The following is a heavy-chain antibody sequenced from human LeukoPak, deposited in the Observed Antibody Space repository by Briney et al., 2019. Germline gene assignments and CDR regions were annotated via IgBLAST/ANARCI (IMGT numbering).Heavy chain of an antibody. J-gene: IGHJ4*02. CDR1: GGSFSGYY. CDR2: VNHSGST. CDR3: ASTNSGRLDY. D-gene: IGHD1-26*01. Sequence: PSETLSLTCAVYGGSFSGYYWSWIRQPPGKGLEWIGEVNHSGSTNYNPSLKSRVTISVDTSKNQFSLKLSSVTAADTAVYCCASTNSGRLDYWGQGTLVTVSS. V-gene: IGHV4-34*01.